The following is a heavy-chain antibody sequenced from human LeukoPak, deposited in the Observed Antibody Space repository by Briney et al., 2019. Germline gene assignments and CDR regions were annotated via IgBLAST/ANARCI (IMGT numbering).Heavy chain of an antibody. D-gene: IGHD6-13*01. J-gene: IGHJ5*02. CDR2: IYYSGST. V-gene: IGHV4-31*03. Sequence: SQTLSLTCTVSGGSISSGGYYWSWIRQHPGKGLEWIGYIYYSGSTYYNPSLKSRVTISVDTSKNQFSLKLSSVTAADTAVYYCARGHPYSSSWYHRVGWFDPWGQGTLVTVSS. CDR1: GGSISSGGYY. CDR3: ARGHPYSSSWYHRVGWFDP.